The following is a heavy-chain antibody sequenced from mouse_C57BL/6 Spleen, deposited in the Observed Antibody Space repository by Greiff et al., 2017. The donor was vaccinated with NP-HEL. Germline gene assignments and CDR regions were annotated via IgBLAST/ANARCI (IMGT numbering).Heavy chain of an antibody. Sequence: QVQLQQPGAELVKPGASVKMSCKASGYTFTSYWITWVKQRPGQGLEWIGDIYPGSGSTNYNEKFKSKATLTVDTSSSTAYMQLSSLTSEDSAVYYGARRSLLMGYAMEYWGQGTSVTVSS. D-gene: IGHD2-1*01. CDR3: ARRSLLMGYAMEY. CDR1: GYTFTSYW. CDR2: IYPGSGST. V-gene: IGHV1-55*01. J-gene: IGHJ4*01.